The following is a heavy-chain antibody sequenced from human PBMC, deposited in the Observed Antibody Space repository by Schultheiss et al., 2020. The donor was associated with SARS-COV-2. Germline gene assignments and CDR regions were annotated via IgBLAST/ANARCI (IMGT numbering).Heavy chain of an antibody. CDR2: INANSGGT. CDR1: GYTFTGYY. Sequence: ASVKVSCKASGYTFTGYYMHWVRQAPGQGLEWVGRINANSGGTDYGQKFQGRVTMTRDTSISTAYMELSRLRSDDTAVYYCARDLGIFKGYCSSTSCYRKDDYWGQGTLVTVSS. J-gene: IGHJ4*02. CDR3: ARDLGIFKGYCSSTSCYRKDDY. D-gene: IGHD2-2*01. V-gene: IGHV1-2*06.